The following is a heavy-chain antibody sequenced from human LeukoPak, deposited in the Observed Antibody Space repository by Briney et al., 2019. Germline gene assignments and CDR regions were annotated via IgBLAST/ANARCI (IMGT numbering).Heavy chain of an antibody. CDR2: MNPNSGNT. D-gene: IGHD3-3*01. CDR3: ARVGGYDFWSGYYTPFDY. J-gene: IGHJ4*02. CDR1: GYTFTSYD. Sequence: GASVKVSCKASGYTFTSYDINWVRQAPGQGLEWMGWMNPNSGNTGYAQKFQGRVTMTRNTSISTAYMELSSLRSEDTAVYYCARVGGYDFWSGYYTPFDYWGQGTLVTVSS. V-gene: IGHV1-8*01.